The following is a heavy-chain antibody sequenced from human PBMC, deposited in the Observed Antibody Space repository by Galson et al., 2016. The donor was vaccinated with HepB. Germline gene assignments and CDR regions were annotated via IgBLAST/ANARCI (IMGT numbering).Heavy chain of an antibody. J-gene: IGHJ4*02. Sequence: SLRLSCAASGFTFRDFPMVWVRQAPGQGLEWVSSISRDGVYTYYADSLKGRFSISRDNAKNSLFLQMSSLRAEDTAMYYCARDYFCVGASCRGERGRFDYWGQGALVTVSS. D-gene: IGHD2-21*01. CDR2: ISRDGVYT. V-gene: IGHV3-21*01. CDR1: GFTFRDFP. CDR3: ARDYFCVGASCRGERGRFDY.